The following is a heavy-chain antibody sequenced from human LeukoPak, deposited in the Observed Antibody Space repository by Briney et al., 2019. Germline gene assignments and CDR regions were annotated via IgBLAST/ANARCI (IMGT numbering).Heavy chain of an antibody. CDR3: ARGPHSSGWPRYYYYGMDV. J-gene: IGHJ6*04. CDR1: GFTFSDYY. V-gene: IGHV3-7*03. D-gene: IGHD6-19*01. CDR2: IKQDGSEK. Sequence: GGSLRLSCAASGFTFSDYYMSWVRQAPGKGLEWVANIKQDGSEKYYVDSVKGRFTISRDNAKNSLYLQMNSLRAEDTAVYYCARGPHSSGWPRYYYYGMDVWGKGTTVTVSS.